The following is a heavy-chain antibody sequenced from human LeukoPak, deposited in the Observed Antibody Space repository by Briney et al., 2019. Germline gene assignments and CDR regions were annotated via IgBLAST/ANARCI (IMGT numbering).Heavy chain of an antibody. D-gene: IGHD4-17*01. Sequence: SETLSLTCTASGGSMSNNYWGWIRQPPGTGLEWIGYISYTGSTSYTPYLKSRVSIFLETPRNQFSLEVSSVIAADTAVYYCARLQSANHDNGYYTGGFYYMDVWGKGTTVTVSS. CDR3: ARLQSANHDNGYYTGGFYYMDV. CDR2: ISYTGST. J-gene: IGHJ6*03. CDR1: GGSMSNNY. V-gene: IGHV4-59*08.